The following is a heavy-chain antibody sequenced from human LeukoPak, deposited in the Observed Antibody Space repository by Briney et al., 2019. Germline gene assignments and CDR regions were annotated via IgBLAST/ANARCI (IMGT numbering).Heavy chain of an antibody. Sequence: ASVKVSCKASGGTFSSYAISWVRQAPGQGLEWMGRIIPILGIASYAQKFQGRVTMTRDTSTSTVYMELSSLRSEDTAVYYCARDVYDSSGSRANGMDVWGQGTTVTVSS. CDR3: ARDVYDSSGSRANGMDV. V-gene: IGHV1-69*04. D-gene: IGHD3-22*01. CDR1: GGTFSSYA. J-gene: IGHJ6*02. CDR2: IIPILGIA.